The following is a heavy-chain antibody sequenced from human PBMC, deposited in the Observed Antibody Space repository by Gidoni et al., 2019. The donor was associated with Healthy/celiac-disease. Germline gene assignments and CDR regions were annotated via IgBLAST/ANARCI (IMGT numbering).Heavy chain of an antibody. CDR3: ARGEGRAIFGVVIMREGCFDP. V-gene: IGHV1-3*01. CDR1: GYNSHSNA. CDR2: INAGNGNT. D-gene: IGHD3-3*01. Sequence: QVQLAQSGAEVKKPGASVKVSCKAAGYNSHSNAMHGVRQAPGQRLEWMGGINAGNGNTKYSQKFQGRVTITMDTSASTSYMELSSLRSEDTAVYYCARGEGRAIFGVVIMREGCFDPWGQGTLVTVSS. J-gene: IGHJ5*02.